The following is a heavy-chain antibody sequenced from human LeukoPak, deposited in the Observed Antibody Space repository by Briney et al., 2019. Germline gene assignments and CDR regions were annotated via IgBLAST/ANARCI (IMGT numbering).Heavy chain of an antibody. CDR1: GSNFTSYW. CDR3: ARLGRHITMVRGVNNAFDI. Sequence: GASLQISRKGAGSNFTSYWIGWGRQVPGKGLEWMGIIYPGDSETRYSPSFQGQVTISADKSISTAYLQWSSLKASDTAMYYCARLGRHITMVRGVNNAFDIWGQGTMVTVSS. J-gene: IGHJ3*02. D-gene: IGHD3-10*01. V-gene: IGHV5-51*01. CDR2: IYPGDSET.